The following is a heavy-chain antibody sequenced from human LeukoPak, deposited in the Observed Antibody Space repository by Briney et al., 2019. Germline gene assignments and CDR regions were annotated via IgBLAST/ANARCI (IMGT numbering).Heavy chain of an antibody. CDR3: ARRGTRYNWFDP. J-gene: IGHJ5*02. Sequence: LTXXVYGGSFSGYYWSWIRQPPGKGLEWIGEINHSGSTNYNPSLKSRVTISVDTSKNQFSLKLSSVTAADTAVYYCARRGTRYNWFDPWGQGTLVTVSS. V-gene: IGHV4-34*01. CDR2: INHSGST. CDR1: GGSFSGYY.